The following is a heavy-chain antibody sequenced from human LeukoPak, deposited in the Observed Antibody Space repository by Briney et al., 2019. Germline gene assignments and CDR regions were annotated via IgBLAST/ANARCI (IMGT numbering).Heavy chain of an antibody. Sequence: GASVKVSCKASGGTFSSYAISWVRQAPGQGLEWMGWMNPNSGNTGYAQKFQGRVTMTRNTSISTAYMELSSLRSEGTAVYYCARGIDGWFGESYWFDPWGQGTLVTVSS. CDR1: GGTFSSYA. CDR2: MNPNSGNT. J-gene: IGHJ5*02. CDR3: ARGIDGWFGESYWFDP. D-gene: IGHD3-10*01. V-gene: IGHV1-8*02.